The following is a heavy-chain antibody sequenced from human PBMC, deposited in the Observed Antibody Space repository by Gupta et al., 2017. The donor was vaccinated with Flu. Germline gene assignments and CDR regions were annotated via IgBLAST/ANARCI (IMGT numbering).Heavy chain of an antibody. J-gene: IGHJ2*01. Sequence: MAWIRQAPGKGLEWVSYISGSGTTIYYADSVKGRVTISRDNAKNSLYLQMNSLRAEDTAVYYCGRVACTSSSCFLRWFFDLWGRGTLVTVSS. CDR3: GRVACTSSSCFLRWFFDL. CDR2: ISGSGTTI. D-gene: IGHD2-15*01. V-gene: IGHV3-11*01.